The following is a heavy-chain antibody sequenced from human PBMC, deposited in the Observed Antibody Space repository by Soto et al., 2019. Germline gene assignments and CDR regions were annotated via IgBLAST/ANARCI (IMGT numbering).Heavy chain of an antibody. Sequence: SETLSLTCTVSGGSISSGGYYWSWIRQHPGKGLEWIGYIYYSGSTYYNPSLKSRVTISVDTSKNQFSLKLSSVTAADTAVYYCARVFVVVPAAKVIDYWGQGTLVTV. CDR3: ARVFVVVPAAKVIDY. V-gene: IGHV4-31*03. CDR2: IYYSGST. D-gene: IGHD2-2*01. CDR1: GGSISSGGYY. J-gene: IGHJ4*02.